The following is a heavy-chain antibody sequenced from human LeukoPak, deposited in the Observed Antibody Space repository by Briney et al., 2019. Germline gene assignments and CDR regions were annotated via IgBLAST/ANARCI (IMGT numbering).Heavy chain of an antibody. CDR1: RYTLTIKY. J-gene: IGHJ4*02. CDR3: ARGSGSSNYLADY. Sequence: ASVKLSCKASRYTLTIKYMHWVRQAPGQGLERLGIINSSGGFTNYVQKFQGRVTMTRDTSTSTVYMELSSLRSEDTAVYYCARGSGSSNYLADYWGQGTLVTVSS. CDR2: INSSGGFT. D-gene: IGHD6-13*01. V-gene: IGHV1-46*01.